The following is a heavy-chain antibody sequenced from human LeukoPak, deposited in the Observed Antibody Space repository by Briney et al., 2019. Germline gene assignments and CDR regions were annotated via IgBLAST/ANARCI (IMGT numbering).Heavy chain of an antibody. Sequence: SETLSLTCTVYGGSFSGYYWSWIRQPPGKGLEWIGEINHSGSTNYNPSLKSRVTISVDTSKNQLSLKLSSVTAAHTAVYYCARVGLLWFGELWYWGQGTLVTVSS. CDR1: GGSFSGYY. CDR3: ARVGLLWFGELWY. D-gene: IGHD3-10*01. CDR2: INHSGST. V-gene: IGHV4-34*01. J-gene: IGHJ4*02.